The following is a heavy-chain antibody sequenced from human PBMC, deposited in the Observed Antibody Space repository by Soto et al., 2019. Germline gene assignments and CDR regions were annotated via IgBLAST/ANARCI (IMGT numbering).Heavy chain of an antibody. V-gene: IGHV1-2*04. CDR2: INPNSGGT. CDR3: AREGYCSSTSCYGDYYYGMDV. Sequence: SVKVSCKASGYTFTGYYMHWVRQAPGQGLEWTGWINPNSGGTNYAQKFQGWVTMTRDTSISTASMELSRLRSDDTAVYYCAREGYCSSTSCYGDYYYGMDVWGQGTTVTVSS. J-gene: IGHJ6*02. CDR1: GYTFTGYY. D-gene: IGHD2-2*01.